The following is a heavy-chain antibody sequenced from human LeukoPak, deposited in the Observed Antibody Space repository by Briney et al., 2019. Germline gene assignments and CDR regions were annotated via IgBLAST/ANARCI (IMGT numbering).Heavy chain of an antibody. D-gene: IGHD1-26*01. CDR2: ISGNSAVR. J-gene: IGHJ4*02. V-gene: IGHV3-48*01. CDR1: GFSFSSSS. Sequence: GGSLRLSCAASGFSFSSSSMNWVRQAPGKGLEWVSYISGNSAVRYYADSVKGRFTISRDNSRNTLYLQMNSLRAEDTAVCYCARHSGSYYFDYWGQGTLVTVSS. CDR3: ARHSGSYYFDY.